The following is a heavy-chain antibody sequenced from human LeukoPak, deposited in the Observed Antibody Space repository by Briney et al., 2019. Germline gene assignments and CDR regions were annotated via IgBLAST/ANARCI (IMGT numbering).Heavy chain of an antibody. V-gene: IGHV4-4*07. Sequence: SETLSLTCTVSGGSISSYYWSWIRQPAGKGLEWIGRIYTSGSTNYNPSLKSRVTMSVDTSKNQFSLKLSSVTAADTAVYYCARSRITMVRGAHYFDYWGQGTLVTVSS. CDR2: IYTSGST. CDR1: GGSISSYY. CDR3: ARSRITMVRGAHYFDY. D-gene: IGHD3-10*01. J-gene: IGHJ4*02.